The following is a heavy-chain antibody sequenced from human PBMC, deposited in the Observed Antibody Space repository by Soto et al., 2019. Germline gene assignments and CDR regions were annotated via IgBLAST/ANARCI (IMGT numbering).Heavy chain of an antibody. D-gene: IGHD3-10*01. J-gene: IGHJ4*02. CDR3: ARDPDGIIDFDY. Sequence: GGSLRLSCAASGFTFSSYGMHWVRQAPGKGLEWVADISYDGSNKHYADFVKGRFTISRDNSKNTLYLQMNSLRDEDTAAYFCARDPDGIIDFDYWGQGTQVTVSS. V-gene: IGHV3-30*03. CDR2: ISYDGSNK. CDR1: GFTFSSYG.